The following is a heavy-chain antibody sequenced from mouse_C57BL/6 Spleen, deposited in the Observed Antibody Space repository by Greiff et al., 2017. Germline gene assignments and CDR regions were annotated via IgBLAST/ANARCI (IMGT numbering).Heavy chain of an antibody. J-gene: IGHJ4*01. CDR1: GYTFTSYW. CDR2: IDPSDSYT. CDR3: ARSGRPYAMDY. D-gene: IGHD3-1*01. V-gene: IGHV1-69*01. Sequence: QVQLQQPGAELVMPGASVKLSCKASGYTFTSYWMHWVKQRPGPGLEWIGEIDPSDSYTNYNQKFKGKSTLTVDKSSSTAYMQLSSLTSEDSAVYYCARSGRPYAMDYWGQGTSVTVSS.